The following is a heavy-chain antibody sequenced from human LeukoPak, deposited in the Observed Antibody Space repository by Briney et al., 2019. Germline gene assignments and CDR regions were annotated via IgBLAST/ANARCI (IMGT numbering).Heavy chain of an antibody. D-gene: IGHD3-3*01. V-gene: IGHV4-34*01. CDR1: GGSFSGYS. CDR3: ARVDTIFGVVTPDDY. CDR2: INHSGGT. Sequence: SETLSLTCAVYGGSFSGYSWNWIRQPPVKGLEWIGEINHSGGTNYNPSLKSRVTISVDTSKKQFSLNLSSVTAADTALYYCARVDTIFGVVTPDDYWGQGTLVTVSS. J-gene: IGHJ4*02.